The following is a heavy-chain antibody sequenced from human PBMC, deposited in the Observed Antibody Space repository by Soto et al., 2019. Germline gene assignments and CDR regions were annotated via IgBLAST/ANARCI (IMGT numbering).Heavy chain of an antibody. CDR1: GGSISSGDYY. Sequence: SETLSLTCTVSGGSISSGDYYWSWIRQHPGKGLEWIGYIYYSGSTYYNPSLKSRVTISVGTSKNQFSLKLSSVTAADTAVYYCTRHEGVAAADRPLDYWGQGTMVTVSS. D-gene: IGHD6-13*01. CDR2: IYYSGST. V-gene: IGHV4-31*03. CDR3: TRHEGVAAADRPLDY. J-gene: IGHJ4*02.